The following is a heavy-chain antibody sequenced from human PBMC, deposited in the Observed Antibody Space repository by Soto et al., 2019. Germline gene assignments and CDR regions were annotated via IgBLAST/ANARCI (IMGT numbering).Heavy chain of an antibody. V-gene: IGHV3-30*18. Sequence: QVQLEESGGGVVQPGRSLRLSCAASGFTFDSYGMHWVRQAPGKGLEWVAVISSDGNNKYYADSVKGRFTISRDNFKNTLYLQMGSLRADDTAVYYCAKDLLPNTVTTCGSWGQGTLVTVSS. D-gene: IGHD4-17*01. CDR2: ISSDGNNK. CDR1: GFTFDSYG. CDR3: AKDLLPNTVTTCGS. J-gene: IGHJ5*02.